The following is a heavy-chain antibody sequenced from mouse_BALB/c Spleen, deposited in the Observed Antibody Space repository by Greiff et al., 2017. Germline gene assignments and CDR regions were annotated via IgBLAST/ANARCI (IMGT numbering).Heavy chain of an antibody. CDR1: GYTFTSYW. J-gene: IGHJ2*01. CDR2: INPSTGYT. D-gene: IGHD4-1*01. Sequence: VQLQQSGAELAKPGASVKMSCKASGYTFTSYWMHWVKQRPGQGLEWIGYINPSTGYTEYNQKFKDKATLTADKSSSTAYMQLSSLTSEDSAVYYCARRETGNDDWGQGTTLTVSS. V-gene: IGHV1-7*01. CDR3: ARRETGNDD.